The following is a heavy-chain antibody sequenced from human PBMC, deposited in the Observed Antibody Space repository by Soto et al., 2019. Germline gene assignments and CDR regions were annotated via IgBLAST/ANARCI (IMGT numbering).Heavy chain of an antibody. Sequence: LRLSCAASGFTFSSYAMSWVRQAPGKGLEWVSAISGSGGSTYYADSVKGRFTISRDNSKNTLYLQMNSLRAEDTAVYYCAKDEPSSVTTYYYYYGMDVWGQGTTVTVSS. CDR1: GFTFSSYA. CDR3: AKDEPSSVTTYYYYYGMDV. CDR2: ISGSGGST. J-gene: IGHJ6*02. D-gene: IGHD4-17*01. V-gene: IGHV3-23*01.